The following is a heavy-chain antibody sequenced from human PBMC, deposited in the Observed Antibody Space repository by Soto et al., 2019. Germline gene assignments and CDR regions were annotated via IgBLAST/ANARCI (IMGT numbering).Heavy chain of an antibody. CDR3: ARAAYYYDSSGYYPGDY. Sequence: SVKVSCKASGGTFSSYTISWVRQAPGQGLEWLGRIIPIFGTANYAQKFQGRVTITADESTTTAYMEVSSLRSEDTAVYYCARAAYYYDSSGYYPGDYWGQGSLVTVSS. D-gene: IGHD3-22*01. CDR2: IIPIFGTA. J-gene: IGHJ4*02. V-gene: IGHV1-69*13. CDR1: GGTFSSYT.